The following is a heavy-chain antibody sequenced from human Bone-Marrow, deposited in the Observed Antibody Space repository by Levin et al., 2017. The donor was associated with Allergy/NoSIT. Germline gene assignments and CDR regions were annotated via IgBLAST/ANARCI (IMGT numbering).Heavy chain of an antibody. CDR2: ISYDGSNK. J-gene: IGHJ4*02. CDR1: GFTFSSYG. V-gene: IGHV3-30*18. Sequence: HGESLKISCAASGFTFSSYGMHWVRQAPGKGLEWVAVISYDGSNKYYADSVKGRFTISRDNSKNTLYLQMNSLRAEDTAVYYCAKRGYSYGYYFDYWGQGTLVTVSS. D-gene: IGHD5-18*01. CDR3: AKRGYSYGYYFDY.